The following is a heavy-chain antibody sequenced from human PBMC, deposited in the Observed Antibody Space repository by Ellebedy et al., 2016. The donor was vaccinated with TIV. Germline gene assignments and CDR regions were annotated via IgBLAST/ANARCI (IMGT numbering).Heavy chain of an antibody. CDR1: GGSISSGDYY. CDR3: ARDDSSGYGVDY. D-gene: IGHD3-22*01. Sequence: SETLSLTXTVSGGSISSGDYYWSWIRQPPGKGLEWIGYIYYSGSTYYNPSLKSRVTISVDTSKNQFSLKLSSVTAADTAVYYCARDDSSGYGVDYWGQGTLVTVSS. J-gene: IGHJ4*02. CDR2: IYYSGST. V-gene: IGHV4-30-4*01.